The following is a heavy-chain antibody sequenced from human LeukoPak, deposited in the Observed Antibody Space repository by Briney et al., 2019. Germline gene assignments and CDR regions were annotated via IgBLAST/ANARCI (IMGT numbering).Heavy chain of an antibody. D-gene: IGHD6-19*01. CDR2: ISGSGGST. Sequence: AGGSLRLSCAASGFTFSSYAMSWVRQAPGKGLEWVSAISGSGGSTYYADSVKGRFTISRDNSKNTLYLQMNSLRAEDTAVYYCAKFIELMAVAAAFDYWGQGTLVTVSS. CDR3: AKFIELMAVAAAFDY. J-gene: IGHJ4*02. CDR1: GFTFSSYA. V-gene: IGHV3-23*01.